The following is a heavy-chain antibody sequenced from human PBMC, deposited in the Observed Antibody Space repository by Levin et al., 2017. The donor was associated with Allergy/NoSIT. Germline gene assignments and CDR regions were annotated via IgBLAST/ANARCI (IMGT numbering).Heavy chain of an antibody. D-gene: IGHD3-10*01. CDR2: INHSGST. CDR1: GGSFSGYY. J-gene: IGHJ6*02. CDR3: ARGYSKYYYGSGTMGAYYYYGMDV. V-gene: IGHV4-34*01. Sequence: SQTLSLTCAVYGGSFSGYYWSWIRQPPGKGLEWIGEINHSGSTNYNPSLKSRVTISVDTSKNQFSLKLSSVTAADTAVYYCARGYSKYYYGSGTMGAYYYYGMDVWGQGTTVTVSS.